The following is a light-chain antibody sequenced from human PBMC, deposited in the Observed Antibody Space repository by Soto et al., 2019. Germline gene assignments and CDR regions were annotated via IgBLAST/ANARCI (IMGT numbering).Light chain of an antibody. Sequence: QSVLTQPASVTGSPGQSITISCTGTRSDVGSFNLGSWYQQHPGKAPKLMIYEGSKRPSGVSNRFSGSKSGNTASLTISGLQAGDEADYYCCSYAGSSTYVFGTGTKVTVL. CDR1: RSDVGSFNL. V-gene: IGLV2-23*01. CDR3: CSYAGSSTYV. J-gene: IGLJ1*01. CDR2: EGS.